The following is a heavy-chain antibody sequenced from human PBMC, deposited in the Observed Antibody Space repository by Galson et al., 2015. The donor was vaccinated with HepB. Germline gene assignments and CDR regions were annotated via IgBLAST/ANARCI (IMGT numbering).Heavy chain of an antibody. J-gene: IGHJ4*02. CDR3: ARGRDFWSGPADY. Sequence: SVKVSCKASGGTLSSNTFIWVRQAPGQGLEWMGGITPITGTPAYTQKFQGRLTISADESTTTAYMELSSLRTDDTGVYYCARGRDFWSGPADYWGQGTLVSVSS. D-gene: IGHD3-3*01. CDR1: GGTLSSNT. CDR2: ITPITGTP. V-gene: IGHV1-69*13.